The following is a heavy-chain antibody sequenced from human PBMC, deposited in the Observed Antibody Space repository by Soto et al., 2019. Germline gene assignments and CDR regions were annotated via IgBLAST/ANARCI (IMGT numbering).Heavy chain of an antibody. CDR2: FFYGGKN. CDR3: VRRHGLTIDAYY. CDR1: GGSISSSTYY. Sequence: ETLSLTCTVSGGSISSSTYYSGWMRQPPGKGLEWIASFFYGGKNYYNPSLKSRVTISVDTSKNQFSLKLTSVTAADTAVYYCVRRHGLTIDAYYWGQGTLVNVSS. J-gene: IGHJ4*02. V-gene: IGHV4-39*01. D-gene: IGHD3-10*01.